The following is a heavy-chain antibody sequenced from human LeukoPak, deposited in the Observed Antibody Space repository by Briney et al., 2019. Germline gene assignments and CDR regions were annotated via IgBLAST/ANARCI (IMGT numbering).Heavy chain of an antibody. Sequence: GGSLRLSCAASGFNFIDYSMNWVRQAPGKGLEWISYIGISSGNTKYADSVKGRFTISRDKARNSLYLQMNSLRVEDTAVYYCARDHRYAFDNWGHGTLVTVS. D-gene: IGHD5-12*01. V-gene: IGHV3-48*01. J-gene: IGHJ4*01. CDR2: IGISSGNT. CDR1: GFNFIDYS. CDR3: ARDHRYAFDN.